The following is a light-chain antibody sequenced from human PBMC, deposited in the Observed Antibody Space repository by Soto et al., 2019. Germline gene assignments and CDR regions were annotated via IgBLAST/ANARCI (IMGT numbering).Light chain of an antibody. J-gene: IGLJ3*02. Sequence: QLVLTQPPSVSGAPGQRVTISCTGSSSNIGAGYDVHWYQQLPGTAPKLLIYDNNNRPSGVSARFSGSKSGTSASLAITGLQAEDEADYYCHSYDSRLSGSVFGGGTKVTVL. V-gene: IGLV1-40*01. CDR1: SSNIGAGYD. CDR2: DNN. CDR3: HSYDSRLSGSV.